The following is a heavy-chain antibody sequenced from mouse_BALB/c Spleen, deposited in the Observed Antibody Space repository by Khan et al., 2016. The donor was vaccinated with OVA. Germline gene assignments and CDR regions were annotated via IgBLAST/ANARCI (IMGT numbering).Heavy chain of an antibody. CDR3: ARPYDDGTNYATMDY. Sequence: QVQLQQSGAELVRPGTSVKMSCKAAGYTFTNYWIGWVMQRPGHGLEWIGDIYPGNGNPNYNEKFKSKATLSAATSSSTADMHLSSLTADDAAIYYCARPYDDGTNYATMDYWGQGTSVTVSS. J-gene: IGHJ4*01. D-gene: IGHD1-1*01. CDR2: IYPGNGNP. V-gene: IGHV1-63*02. CDR1: GYTFTNYW.